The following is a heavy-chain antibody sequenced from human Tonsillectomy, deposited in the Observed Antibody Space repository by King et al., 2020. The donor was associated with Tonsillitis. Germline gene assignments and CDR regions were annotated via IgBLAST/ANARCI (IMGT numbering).Heavy chain of an antibody. D-gene: IGHD2-2*02. CDR2: IYTSGST. V-gene: IGHV4-61*02. CDR3: ARDYCSTTSCYTEGFDY. CDR1: GGSISSGSYY. J-gene: IGHJ4*02. Sequence: VQLQESGPGLVKPSQTLSLTCTVSGGSISSGSYYWSWIRQPAGRGLEWIGRIYTSGSTNYNPSLKSRVTMSVDTSKNQFSLKLSPVTAADTAVYYCARDYCSTTSCYTEGFDYWGQGTLVTVSS.